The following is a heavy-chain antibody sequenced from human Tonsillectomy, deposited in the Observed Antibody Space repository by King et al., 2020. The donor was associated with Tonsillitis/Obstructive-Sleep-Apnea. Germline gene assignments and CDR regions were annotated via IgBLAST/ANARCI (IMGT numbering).Heavy chain of an antibody. J-gene: IGHJ5*02. D-gene: IGHD6-13*01. CDR3: ARAPYSRGWFDP. Sequence: VQLQESGPGLVKPSGTLSLTCAVSGGSISSINWCGWVRQPPGKGLEWIGEIYHIGSTNYHPSLKSRVTTSVDKSKNQFSLKLSSVTAADTAVYYCARAPYSRGWFDPWGQGTLVTVSS. CDR1: GGSISSINW. CDR2: IYHIGST. V-gene: IGHV4-4*02.